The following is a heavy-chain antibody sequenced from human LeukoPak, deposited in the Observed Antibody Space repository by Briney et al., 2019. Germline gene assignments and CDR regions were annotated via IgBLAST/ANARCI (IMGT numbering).Heavy chain of an antibody. Sequence: GGSLRLSCAASGFTFSNYWMHWVRQAPGKGLEWVAYIQYDGSNEQYAHSVKGQFRVSRDSSKNILYLQMNSLRAEDTAVYYCAKDSGSSSWGFDYWGQGTLVTVSS. J-gene: IGHJ4*02. CDR1: GFTFSNYW. D-gene: IGHD6-13*01. CDR2: IQYDGSNE. V-gene: IGHV3-30*02. CDR3: AKDSGSSSWGFDY.